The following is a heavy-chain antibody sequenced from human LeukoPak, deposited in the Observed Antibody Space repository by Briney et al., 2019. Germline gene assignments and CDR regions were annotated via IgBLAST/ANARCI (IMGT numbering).Heavy chain of an antibody. Sequence: GASVKVSCKASGGTFSSYAISWVRQAPGQELEWMGRIIPILGIANYAQKFQGRVTITADKSTSTAYMELSSLRSEDTAVYYCARPSGSYPYYFDYWGQGTLVTVSS. V-gene: IGHV1-69*04. CDR3: ARPSGSYPYYFDY. D-gene: IGHD1-26*01. J-gene: IGHJ4*02. CDR2: IIPILGIA. CDR1: GGTFSSYA.